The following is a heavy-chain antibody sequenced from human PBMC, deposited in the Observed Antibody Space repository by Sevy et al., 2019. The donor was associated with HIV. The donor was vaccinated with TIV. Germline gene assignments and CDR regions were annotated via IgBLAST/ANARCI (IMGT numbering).Heavy chain of an antibody. J-gene: IGHJ4*02. D-gene: IGHD3-10*01. V-gene: IGHV1-8*01. CDR3: ARDEQRPYYYGSGNMGH. Sequence: ASVKVSCKASGYTFTNYEINWVRQATGQGLEWMGRMNPNSGETGYAPQFHGRVTMTRNTSLKIAYMELSSLTSDYTAVYYCARDEQRPYYYGSGNMGHWGQGTLVTVSS. CDR2: MNPNSGET. CDR1: GYTFTNYE.